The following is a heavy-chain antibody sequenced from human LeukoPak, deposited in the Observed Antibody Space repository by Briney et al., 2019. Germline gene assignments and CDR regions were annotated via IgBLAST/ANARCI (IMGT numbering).Heavy chain of an antibody. J-gene: IGHJ4*02. CDR2: ISAYNGNT. D-gene: IGHD6-19*01. CDR1: GYTFTSYG. Sequence: ASVKVSCKASGYTFTSYGISWVRQAPGQGLEWMGWISAYNGNTNYAQKLQGRVTMTTDTSTSTAYMELRSLRSDDTAVYYCARDSAMDSSGRLDYWGQGTLVTVSS. V-gene: IGHV1-18*01. CDR3: ARDSAMDSSGRLDY.